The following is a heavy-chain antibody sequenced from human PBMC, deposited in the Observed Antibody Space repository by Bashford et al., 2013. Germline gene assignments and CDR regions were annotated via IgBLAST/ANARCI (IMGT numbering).Heavy chain of an antibody. CDR1: GGSISTYC. D-gene: IGHD6-13*01. Sequence: SSETLSLTCTVSGGSISTYCWSWIRQPPGKGLEWIGYIYDSGSTDDNPSLKSRLTISVDTSENKFSLRLTSVTAADTAVYYCARPDSASWYFAYWGQGALVTVSS. J-gene: IGHJ4*02. CDR3: ARPDSASWYFAY. CDR2: IYDSGST. V-gene: IGHV4-59*08.